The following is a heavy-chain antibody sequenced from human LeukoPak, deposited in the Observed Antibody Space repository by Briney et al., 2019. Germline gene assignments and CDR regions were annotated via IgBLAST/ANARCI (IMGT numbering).Heavy chain of an antibody. D-gene: IGHD5-18*01. CDR3: ARERTAGYPTDI. CDR2: IYHSGST. Sequence: PSESLSLTCTVSGYSISSGYYWGWIRQPPGKGLEWIGSIYHSGSTYYNPSLKSRVTISVDTSKNQFSLKLSSVTAEDTAVYYCARERTAGYPTDIWGQGTMVTVSS. J-gene: IGHJ3*02. CDR1: GYSISSGYY. V-gene: IGHV4-38-2*02.